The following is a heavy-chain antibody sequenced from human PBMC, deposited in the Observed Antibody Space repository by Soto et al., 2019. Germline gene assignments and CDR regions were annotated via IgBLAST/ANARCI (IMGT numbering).Heavy chain of an antibody. Sequence: QVHLQKWGAGLLKPSETLSLTCAVYGGSFSGYYWSWLRQPPGKGLEWIGETNQSGSTKYNPSLKSRVTISIDTSKNQFSLKVSSVTAADTAVYYCARGLNYVVYWGQGTLVTVSS. CDR3: ARGLNYVVY. V-gene: IGHV4-34*01. CDR2: TNQSGST. J-gene: IGHJ4*02. CDR1: GGSFSGYY. D-gene: IGHD3-16*01.